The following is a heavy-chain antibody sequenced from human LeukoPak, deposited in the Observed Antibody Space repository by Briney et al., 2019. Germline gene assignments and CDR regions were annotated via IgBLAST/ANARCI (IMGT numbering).Heavy chain of an antibody. D-gene: IGHD4-17*01. CDR1: GFTFSNYG. J-gene: IGHJ4*02. CDR2: IKQDGSEK. Sequence: PGGSLRLSCAASGFTFSNYGMSWVRQAPGKGLEWVANIKQDGSEKYYVDSVKGRFTISRDNAKNSLYLQMNSLRAEDTAVYYCARAPGLYGDYVNYWGQGTLVTVSS. CDR3: ARAPGLYGDYVNY. V-gene: IGHV3-7*01.